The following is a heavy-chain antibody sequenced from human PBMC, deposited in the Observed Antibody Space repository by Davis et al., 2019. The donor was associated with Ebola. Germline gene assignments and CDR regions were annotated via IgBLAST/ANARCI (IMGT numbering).Heavy chain of an antibody. CDR2: ISSGSSNI. J-gene: IGHJ6*03. CDR3: ARDGEPSSILYFFYYMDV. V-gene: IGHV3-48*01. Sequence: GESLKISCAVSDLTFRSYDMSWVRQAPGKGLEWVSFISSGSSNIYYADSVKGRFTFSRDNAKNTLYLQMNSLRPEDTAVYYCARDGEPSSILYFFYYMDVWGIGTTVTVSS. CDR1: DLTFRSYD. D-gene: IGHD6-6*01.